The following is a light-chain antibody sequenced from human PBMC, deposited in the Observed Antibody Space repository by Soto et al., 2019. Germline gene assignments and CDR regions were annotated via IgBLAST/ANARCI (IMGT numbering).Light chain of an antibody. CDR1: QSVGSD. J-gene: IGKJ4*01. CDR3: HQYNNWPPLT. CDR2: GAS. V-gene: IGKV3-15*01. Sequence: EVVLTQSPATLSVSPRERTTLSCRASQSVGSDLAWYQQKRGQAPRLLIYGASTRAAGVPARFSGSGSGTDFTLTISSLQSEDFAVYYCHQYNNWPPLTFGGGTKVEIK.